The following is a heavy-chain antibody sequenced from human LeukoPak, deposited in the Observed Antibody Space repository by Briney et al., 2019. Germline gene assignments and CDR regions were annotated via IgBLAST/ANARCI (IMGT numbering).Heavy chain of an antibody. D-gene: IGHD1-26*01. CDR3: AREPMYSGSYYPGNY. CDR2: IYHSGST. CDR1: GGSISSSNW. Sequence: SGTLSLTCAVSGGSISSSNWWSWVRQPPGKGLEWIGEIYHSGSTNYNPSLKSRVTISVDKSKNQFSLKLSSVTAADTAVYYCAREPMYSGSYYPGNYWGLGTLVTVSS. J-gene: IGHJ4*02. V-gene: IGHV4-4*02.